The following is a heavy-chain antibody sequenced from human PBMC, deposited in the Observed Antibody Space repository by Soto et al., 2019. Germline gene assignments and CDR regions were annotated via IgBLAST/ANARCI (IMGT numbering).Heavy chain of an antibody. V-gene: IGHV3-23*01. CDR2: ISGSAGST. Sequence: EVHLLESGGGLVQPGGSLRLSCAASGFTFSSYAMSWVRQPPGKGLEWVSTISGSAGSTYYADSVKGRFTISRENSKNTLYLQMNSLRAEDTAVYDCAKGMNGVLKAGYSYYYGMDVWGQGTTVTVSS. J-gene: IGHJ6*02. CDR3: AKGMNGVLKAGYSYYYGMDV. CDR1: GFTFSSYA. D-gene: IGHD2-8*01.